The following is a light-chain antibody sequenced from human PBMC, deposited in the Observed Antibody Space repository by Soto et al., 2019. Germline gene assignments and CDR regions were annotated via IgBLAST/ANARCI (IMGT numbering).Light chain of an antibody. CDR2: NSS. J-gene: IGKJ1*01. CDR3: QQYRDLPQT. Sequence: EIVLTQSPGTLSLSPGERATLSCRASETVRNNYLAWYQQKPGQAPRLLIYNSSTRPTGIPDRFSGSGYGTDFTLTISRLEPYDFALYFCQQYRDLPQTFGKGPGWRSN. V-gene: IGKV3-20*01. CDR1: ETVRNNY.